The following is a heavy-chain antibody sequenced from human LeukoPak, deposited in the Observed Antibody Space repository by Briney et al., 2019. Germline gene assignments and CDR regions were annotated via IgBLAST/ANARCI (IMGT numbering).Heavy chain of an antibody. Sequence: GGSLRLSCAASGFTFSSYGMHWVRQAPGKGLEWVAFIRYDGSNKYYADSVKGRFTISRDNSKKTLYLQMTSLRAEDTAVYYCARGDSSGYFGVVDYWGQGTLVTVSS. CDR3: ARGDSSGYFGVVDY. CDR2: IRYDGSNK. CDR1: GFTFSSYG. V-gene: IGHV3-30*02. J-gene: IGHJ4*02. D-gene: IGHD3-22*01.